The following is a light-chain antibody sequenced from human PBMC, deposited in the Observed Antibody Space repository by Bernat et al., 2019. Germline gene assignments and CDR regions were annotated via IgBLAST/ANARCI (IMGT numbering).Light chain of an antibody. CDR3: QEYNNLPIT. CDR2: GAS. J-gene: IGKJ5*01. V-gene: IGKV3-15*01. Sequence: EIVMTQSPATLSASPGERATLSCRASQSVSSNLDWYQQKPGQAPKLLIYGASTRATGIPARFSGSGSGTDFTLTISSLQSEDFAVYYCQEYNNLPITFGQGTRLEIK. CDR1: QSVSSN.